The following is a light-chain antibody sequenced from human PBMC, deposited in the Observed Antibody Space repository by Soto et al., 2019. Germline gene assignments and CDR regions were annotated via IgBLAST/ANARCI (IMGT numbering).Light chain of an antibody. J-gene: IGKJ2*01. CDR1: QSVSSSY. CDR2: GAS. V-gene: IGKV3-20*01. CDR3: QQYGSSPPYT. Sequence: EIVLTQSPGTLSLSPGERATLSCRASQSVSSSYLAWYQQKPGQAPRLLIYGASSRATGIPDRFSGSGSGTDFTLTISRLEPEDFAVYYCQQYGSSPPYTLGQGPSWRSN.